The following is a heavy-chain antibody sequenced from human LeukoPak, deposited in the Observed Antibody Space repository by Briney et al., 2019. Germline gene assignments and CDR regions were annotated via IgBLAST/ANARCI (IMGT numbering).Heavy chain of an antibody. CDR3: ARIHNNYGMGYFQH. CDR2: IWFDGTNK. Sequence: GRSLRLSCATSGFTFSSYGMHWVRQAPGKGLEWVALIWFDGTNKYYADSVKGRFTISRDPSKNTPYLQMNSLRAEDTAVYYCARIHNNYGMGYFQHWGQGTLVTVSS. V-gene: IGHV3-33*01. CDR1: GFTFSSYG. J-gene: IGHJ1*01. D-gene: IGHD3-16*01.